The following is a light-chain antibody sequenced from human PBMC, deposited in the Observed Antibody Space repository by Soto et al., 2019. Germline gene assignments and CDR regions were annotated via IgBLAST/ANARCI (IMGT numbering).Light chain of an antibody. V-gene: IGKV2-30*01. CDR1: ESLLYSDGKTY. Sequence: DVAMSQSPLSLSVTPGQPASISCRSSESLLYSDGKTYLSWFQQRPDQSPRRLIYKVFDRDSGVPDRFSGSGSGVDFTLKISRVEAEDVGIYYCMQGTNWPPTFGQGTKVDIK. J-gene: IGKJ2*01. CDR3: MQGTNWPPT. CDR2: KVF.